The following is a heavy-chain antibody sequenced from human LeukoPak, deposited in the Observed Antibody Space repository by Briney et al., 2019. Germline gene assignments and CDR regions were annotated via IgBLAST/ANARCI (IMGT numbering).Heavy chain of an antibody. J-gene: IGHJ4*02. CDR1: GFTFSDYS. Sequence: GGSLRLSCAASGFTFSDYSMNWIRQAPGKGLEWLSFVTGSGAATYYADSVKGRFTISRDNSKNTVFLQLNSLRAEDTAVYYCAKGGGWLYYFDYWGQGTLVTVSS. CDR3: AKGGGWLYYFDY. D-gene: IGHD4-23*01. CDR2: VTGSGAAT. V-gene: IGHV3-23*01.